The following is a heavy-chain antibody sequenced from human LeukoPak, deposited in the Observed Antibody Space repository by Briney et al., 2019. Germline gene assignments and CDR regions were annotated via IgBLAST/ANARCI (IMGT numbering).Heavy chain of an antibody. CDR2: IYYSGST. CDR1: GGSISSHY. CDR3: AREAARPYYYYYYYMDV. J-gene: IGHJ6*03. V-gene: IGHV4-59*11. Sequence: SETLSLTCTVSGGSISSHYWSWIRQPPGKGLEWIGYIYYSGSTNYNPSLESRVTISVDTSKNQFSLKLSSVTAADTAVYYCAREAARPYYYYYYYMDVWGKGTTVTVSS. D-gene: IGHD6-6*01.